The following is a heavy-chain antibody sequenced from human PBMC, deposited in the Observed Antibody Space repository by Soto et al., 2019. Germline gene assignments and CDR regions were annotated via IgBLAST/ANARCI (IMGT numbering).Heavy chain of an antibody. D-gene: IGHD6-19*01. CDR2: ISGSGSGT. V-gene: IGHV3-23*01. Sequence: HPGGSLRLSCAASGFTFSSYAMSWVRQAPGKGLEWVSTISGSGSGTYYADSVKGRFTISRDNSKNTLYLQMNSLRAEDTAVYYCARTVGIPVTGTGGWFDPWGQGTLVTVSS. J-gene: IGHJ5*02. CDR1: GFTFSSYA. CDR3: ARTVGIPVTGTGGWFDP.